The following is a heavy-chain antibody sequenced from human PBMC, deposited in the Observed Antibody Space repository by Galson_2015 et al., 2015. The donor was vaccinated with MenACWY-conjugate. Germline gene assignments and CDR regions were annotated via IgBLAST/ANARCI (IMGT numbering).Heavy chain of an antibody. D-gene: IGHD3-16*02. V-gene: IGHV4-39*01. CDR1: GGSITSSDHW. CDR2: IYYTGST. CDR3: ARHVAKLRAYDYVWGSYRPSLGMDV. J-gene: IGHJ6*02. Sequence: SETLSLTCAVSGGSITSSDHWWGWIRQSPGKGLQWVGSIYYTGSTYYSPSLKSRVTISVDTSNNQFSLRLTSLTAADTAVYYCARHVAKLRAYDYVWGSYRPSLGMDVWGQGT.